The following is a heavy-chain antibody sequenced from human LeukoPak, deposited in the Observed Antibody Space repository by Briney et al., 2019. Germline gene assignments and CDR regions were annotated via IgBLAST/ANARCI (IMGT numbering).Heavy chain of an antibody. J-gene: IGHJ4*02. Sequence: PGGSLRLSCAASGFTFDDYGMICVRQAPGNGLDSLCASNYNGAITDYADSVKGRFTISRDNAKNSLYLRMDSLRAEDTALYYCARDRLGPSFSVSHFDLWGQGTLVTVSS. D-gene: IGHD3-3*02. V-gene: IGHV3-20*04. CDR2: SNYNGAIT. CDR3: ARDRLGPSFSVSHFDL. CDR1: GFTFDDYG.